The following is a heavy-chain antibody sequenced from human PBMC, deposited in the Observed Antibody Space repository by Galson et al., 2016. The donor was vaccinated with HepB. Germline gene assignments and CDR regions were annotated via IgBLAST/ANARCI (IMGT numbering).Heavy chain of an antibody. D-gene: IGHD6-19*01. V-gene: IGHV3-53*01. CDR1: GFTVSSNY. Sequence: SLRLSCAASGFTVSSNYMSWVRQAPGKGLEWVSIIYSGGSTCYADSVKGRFTISRDNSNNTLYLQMNSLRAEDTAVYFCARYRSGSFDNWGQGTLVTVSP. J-gene: IGHJ4*02. CDR2: IYSGGST. CDR3: ARYRSGSFDN.